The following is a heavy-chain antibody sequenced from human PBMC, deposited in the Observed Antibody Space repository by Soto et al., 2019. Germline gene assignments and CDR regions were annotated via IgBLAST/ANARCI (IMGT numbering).Heavy chain of an antibody. CDR3: AREYSSSPYNWFDP. V-gene: IGHV1-3*01. Sequence: ASVKVSCKASGYTFTSYAMHWLRQAPGQRLEWMGWINAGNGNTKYSQKFQGRVTITRDTSASTAYMELSSLRSEDTAVYYCAREYSSSPYNWFDPWGQGTLVTVSS. J-gene: IGHJ5*02. D-gene: IGHD6-13*01. CDR2: INAGNGNT. CDR1: GYTFTSYA.